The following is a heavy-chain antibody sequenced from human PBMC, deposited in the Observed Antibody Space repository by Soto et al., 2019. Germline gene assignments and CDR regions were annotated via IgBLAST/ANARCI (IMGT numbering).Heavy chain of an antibody. CDR1: GYTFTSYA. Sequence: GASVKVSCKASGYTFTSYAMHWVRQAPGQRLEWMGWINAGNGNTKYSQKFQGRVTITRDTSASTAYMELSSLRSEDTAVYYCAREPDIVFVVADNDARYVLSVWAQGTTVTGSS. CDR3: AREPDIVFVVADNDARYVLSV. CDR2: INAGNGNT. J-gene: IGHJ6*01. D-gene: IGHD2-15*01. V-gene: IGHV1-3*01.